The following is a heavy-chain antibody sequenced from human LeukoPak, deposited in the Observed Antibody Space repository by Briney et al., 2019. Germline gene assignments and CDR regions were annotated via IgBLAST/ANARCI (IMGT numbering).Heavy chain of an antibody. CDR3: ARETRPAWDAFDI. J-gene: IGHJ3*02. D-gene: IGHD2-2*01. CDR2: TYYRSKWYN. V-gene: IGHV6-1*01. Sequence: SQTLSLTCAISGDSVSSNSAAWNWIRQSSSRGLEWLGRTYYRSKWYNDYAVSVKSRITINPDTSKNQFSLQLNSVTPEDTAVYYCARETRPAWDAFDIWGQGTMVTVSS. CDR1: GDSVSSNSAA.